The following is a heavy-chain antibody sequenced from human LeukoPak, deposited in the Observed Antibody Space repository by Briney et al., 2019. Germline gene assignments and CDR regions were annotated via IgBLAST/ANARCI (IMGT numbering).Heavy chain of an antibody. CDR1: GFTFGSYW. Sequence: GGSLRLSCAASGFTFGSYWMHWVRQAPGKGLVWVSRINSDGSSITYADSVKGRFTISRDNAKNTLFLQMNSLRVEDTAVYYCAREGRVSGYDFDCWGQGTLVTVSS. CDR2: INSDGSSI. V-gene: IGHV3-74*03. D-gene: IGHD5-12*01. J-gene: IGHJ4*02. CDR3: AREGRVSGYDFDC.